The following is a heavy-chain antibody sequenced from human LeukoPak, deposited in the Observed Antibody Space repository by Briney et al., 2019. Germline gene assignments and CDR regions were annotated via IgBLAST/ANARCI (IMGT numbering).Heavy chain of an antibody. CDR2: IYTSGST. CDR3: ARDTVVPATTIWFDP. V-gene: IGHV4-4*07. J-gene: IGHJ5*02. CDR1: GGSISSYY. D-gene: IGHD2-2*01. Sequence: SETLSLTCTVSGGSISSYYWSWIRQPAGKGPEWIGRIYTSGSTNYNPSLKSRVTMSVDTSKNQFSLKLSSVTAADTAVYYCARDTVVPATTIWFDPWGQGTLVTVSS.